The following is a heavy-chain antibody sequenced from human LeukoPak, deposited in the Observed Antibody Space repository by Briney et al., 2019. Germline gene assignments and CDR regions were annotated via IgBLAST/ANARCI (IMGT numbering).Heavy chain of an antibody. Sequence: ASVKVSFKASGYTLTSNYIHWVRQAPGQGLEWMGIINPSGGSTTYAQKFQGRVTMTRDTSTSTVYMELTSLRSEDPAVYYCARGRSNFFAYYYYLDVWGKGTTVTVAS. CDR2: INPSGGST. V-gene: IGHV1-46*03. CDR1: GYTLTSNY. D-gene: IGHD4-11*01. CDR3: ARGRSNFFAYYYYLDV. J-gene: IGHJ6*03.